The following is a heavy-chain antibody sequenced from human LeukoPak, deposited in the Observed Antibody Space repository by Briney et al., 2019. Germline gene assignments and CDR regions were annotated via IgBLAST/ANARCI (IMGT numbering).Heavy chain of an antibody. D-gene: IGHD5-12*01. Sequence: GGSLRLSCDASGFAFNIYQMNWVRQAPGKGLEWVSSIDRIPSILYYADSVRGRFTISRDNAAMYLQMNSLRPDDTAVYYCARSAVSGSDSYFDSWGQGTLVTVSS. V-gene: IGHV3-48*03. CDR2: IDRIPSIL. J-gene: IGHJ4*02. CDR1: GFAFNIYQ. CDR3: ARSAVSGSDSYFDS.